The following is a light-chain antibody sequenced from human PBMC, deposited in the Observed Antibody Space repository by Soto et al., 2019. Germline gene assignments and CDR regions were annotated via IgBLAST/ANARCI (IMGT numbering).Light chain of an antibody. V-gene: IGLV1-44*01. CDR2: NNN. Sequence: QSVLTQPPSASGTPGQRVTISCSGGSSNIGTNAVNWYQQLPGTAPKLLIYNNNQRPSGVPDRFSGSKSGTSASLAISGIQSEDEADYYCAACDDSLNGYVFGTGTKLTVL. CDR3: AACDDSLNGYV. J-gene: IGLJ1*01. CDR1: SSNIGTNA.